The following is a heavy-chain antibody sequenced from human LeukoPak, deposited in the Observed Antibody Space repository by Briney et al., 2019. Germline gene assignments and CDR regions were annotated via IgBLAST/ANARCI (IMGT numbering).Heavy chain of an antibody. V-gene: IGHV4-34*01. CDR1: GGSFSGYY. Sequence: SETLSLTCAVYGGSFSGYYWSWIRQPPGKGLEWIGEINHSGSTNYNPSLKSRVTISVDTSKNQFSLKLSSVTAADTAVYYCARVPPNTAMVVDALDIWGQGTMVTVSS. D-gene: IGHD5-18*01. J-gene: IGHJ3*02. CDR2: INHSGST. CDR3: ARVPPNTAMVVDALDI.